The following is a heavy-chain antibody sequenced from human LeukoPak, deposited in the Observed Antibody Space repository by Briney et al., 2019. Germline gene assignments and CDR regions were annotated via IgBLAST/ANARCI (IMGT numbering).Heavy chain of an antibody. D-gene: IGHD1-26*01. Sequence: PGGSLRLSCAASGFTFSSSYMSWVRQAPGKGLEWVSVFYSGGKTYYTDSVKGRFTISRDNSKNTLYLQMNSPRAEDTAVYYCATLSGSCFWGQGTLVTVSS. J-gene: IGHJ4*02. CDR1: GFTFSSSY. CDR2: FYSGGKT. V-gene: IGHV3-53*01. CDR3: ATLSGSCF.